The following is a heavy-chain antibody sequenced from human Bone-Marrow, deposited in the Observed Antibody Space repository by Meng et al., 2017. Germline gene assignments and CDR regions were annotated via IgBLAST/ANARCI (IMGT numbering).Heavy chain of an antibody. CDR2: ITPDGRR. CDR1: GFSFIDYA. D-gene: IGHD1-1*01. V-gene: IGHV3-30*01. Sequence: VVCGGGVVKPGRSLRLSCAASGFSFIDYAMHGVRQAPGKGLEWVAVITPDGRRNYADSVKGRFSISRYNSKISVSLEMNSQRVDDTGMYFWERDHNWEAGCWGLGTLVTVSS. J-gene: IGHJ4*02. CDR3: ERDHNWEAGC.